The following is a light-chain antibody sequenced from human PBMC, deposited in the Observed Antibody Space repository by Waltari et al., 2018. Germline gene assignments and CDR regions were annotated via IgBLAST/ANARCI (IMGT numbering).Light chain of an antibody. V-gene: IGLV1-44*01. CDR3: ATWDDTLVGPV. CDR1: SSNIATHL. Sequence: QSMLTQPPSVSGTPGQRVTLSCSGGSSNIATHLVRWYPQVPGPAPAPKLLIYSTHQRPVGVSDRFSASKSGTSASLAISGLQSEDEGDYYCATWDDTLVGPVFGGGTKVTVL. CDR2: STH. J-gene: IGLJ3*02.